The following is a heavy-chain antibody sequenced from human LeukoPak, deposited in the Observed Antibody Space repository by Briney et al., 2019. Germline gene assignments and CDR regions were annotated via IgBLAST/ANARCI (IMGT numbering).Heavy chain of an antibody. Sequence: ASVKVSCKASGYTFTGYYMHWVRQAPGQGLEWMGGIIPIFGTANYAQKFQGRVTITADESTSTAYMELSSLRSEDTAVYYCARESGYDILTGYLAGFDPWGQGTLVTVSS. CDR1: GYTFTGYY. V-gene: IGHV1-69*13. CDR3: ARESGYDILTGYLAGFDP. D-gene: IGHD3-9*01. CDR2: IIPIFGTA. J-gene: IGHJ5*02.